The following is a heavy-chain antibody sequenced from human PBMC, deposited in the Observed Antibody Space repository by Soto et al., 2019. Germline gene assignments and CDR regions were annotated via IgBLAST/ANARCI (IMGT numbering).Heavy chain of an antibody. CDR1: GFIFSDFS. CDR2: IGSSGGYI. J-gene: IGHJ6*02. Sequence: GGSLRLSCAVSGFIFSDFSMNWVRQAPGKGLEWVASIGSSGGYIFYADSVKDRFTISRDNAKKSLDLQINSLRAEDTAVYYCAREKKHQSLGGRFGMDVWGQGTTVTVSS. V-gene: IGHV3-21*01. D-gene: IGHD2-2*01. CDR3: AREKKHQSLGGRFGMDV.